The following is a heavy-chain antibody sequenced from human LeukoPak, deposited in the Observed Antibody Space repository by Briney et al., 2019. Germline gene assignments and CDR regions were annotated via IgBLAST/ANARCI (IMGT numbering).Heavy chain of an antibody. CDR3: ASQVYYYDSSGYYYVHYFDY. CDR1: GFTFSSYE. D-gene: IGHD3-22*01. Sequence: PGGSLRLSCAASGFTFSSYEMNWVRQAPGKGLEWVSYISSSGSTIYYADSVKGRFTISRDNAKNSLYLQMNSLRAEDTAVYYCASQVYYYDSSGYYYVHYFDYWGQGTLVTVSS. V-gene: IGHV3-48*03. J-gene: IGHJ4*02. CDR2: ISSSGSTI.